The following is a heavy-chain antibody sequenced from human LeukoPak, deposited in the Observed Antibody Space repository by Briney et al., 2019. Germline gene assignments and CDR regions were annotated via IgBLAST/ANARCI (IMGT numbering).Heavy chain of an antibody. D-gene: IGHD5-18*01. CDR3: AGGYSYGSYYYMYV. J-gene: IGHJ6*03. Sequence: PSETLSLTCTVSGYSISSGYYWGWIRQPPGKGLEWIGSIYHSGSTYYNPSLKSRVTISVDTSKNQFSLQLSSLTAADTAVYYCAGGYSYGSYYYMYVWGKGTTVTVSS. V-gene: IGHV4-38-2*02. CDR1: GYSISSGYY. CDR2: IYHSGST.